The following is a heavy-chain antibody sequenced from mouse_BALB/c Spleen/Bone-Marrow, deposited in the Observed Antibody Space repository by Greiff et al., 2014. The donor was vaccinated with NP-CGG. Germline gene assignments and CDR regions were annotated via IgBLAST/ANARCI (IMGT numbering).Heavy chain of an antibody. Sequence: VQLKESGGGLVQPGGSLKLSFAASGFDFSRYWMTWVRPGPGEGLEWIGEINPDSGTINYKPSLKDKFIISRNNAKNTLYLQMSKVRSEDTALYYCARNGYYGWIAYWGQGTLVTVSA. D-gene: IGHD2-3*01. CDR3: ARNGYYGWIAY. CDR1: GFDFSRYW. J-gene: IGHJ3*01. V-gene: IGHV4-1*02. CDR2: INPDSGTI.